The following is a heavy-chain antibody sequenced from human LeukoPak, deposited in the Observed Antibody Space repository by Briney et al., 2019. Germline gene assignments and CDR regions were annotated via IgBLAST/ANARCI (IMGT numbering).Heavy chain of an antibody. CDR1: GFTFSSYR. CDR2: INSDGSST. Sequence: PGGSLRLSCAASGFTFSSYRMHWVRQAPGKGLVWVSRINSDGSSTSYADSVKGRFTISRDNAKNTLYLQMNSLRAEDTAVYYCARGPPDFWSGYSLDYWGQGTLVTVSS. V-gene: IGHV3-74*01. CDR3: ARGPPDFWSGYSLDY. D-gene: IGHD3-3*01. J-gene: IGHJ4*02.